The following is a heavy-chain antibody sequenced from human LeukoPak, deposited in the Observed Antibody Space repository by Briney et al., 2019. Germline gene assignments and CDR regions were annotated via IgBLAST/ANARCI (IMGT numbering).Heavy chain of an antibody. CDR3: AKDRYSSGWRTYFDY. D-gene: IGHD6-19*01. CDR1: GFTFSSYG. CDR2: ISGSGGST. V-gene: IGHV3-23*01. Sequence: PGGSLRLSCAASGFTFSSYGMHWVRQAPGKGLEWVSAISGSGGSTYYADSVKGRFTISRDNSKNTLYLQMNSLRAEDTAVYYCAKDRYSSGWRTYFDYWGQGTLVTVSP. J-gene: IGHJ4*02.